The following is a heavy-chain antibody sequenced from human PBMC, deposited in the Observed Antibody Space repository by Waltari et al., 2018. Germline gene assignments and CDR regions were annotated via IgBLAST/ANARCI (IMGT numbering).Heavy chain of an antibody. V-gene: IGHV3-7*04. CDR2: IKQDGSEK. CDR1: GFTFSSYG. D-gene: IGHD1-7*01. J-gene: IGHJ4*02. CDR3: ARVNWNYFHFDY. Sequence: VQLVESGGGVVQPGGSLRLSCAASGFTFSSYGMHWVRQAPGKGLEWVANIKQDGSEKYYVDSVKGRFTISRDNAKNSLYLQMNSLRAEDTAVYYCARVNWNYFHFDYWGQGTLVTVSS.